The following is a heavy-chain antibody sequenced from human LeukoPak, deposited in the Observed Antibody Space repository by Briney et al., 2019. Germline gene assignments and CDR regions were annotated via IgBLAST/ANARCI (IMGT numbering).Heavy chain of an antibody. Sequence: HAGGSLRLSCAASGFDLNTYEMNWVRQAPGKGLEWIADITISGDTKDYADSVKGRFTISRDNAGTSLYLQMSSLTVEDTGVYYCARGDPHADLWGQGTLVTVSS. CDR1: GFDLNTYE. J-gene: IGHJ5*02. CDR2: ITISGDTK. CDR3: ARGDPHADL. V-gene: IGHV3-48*03.